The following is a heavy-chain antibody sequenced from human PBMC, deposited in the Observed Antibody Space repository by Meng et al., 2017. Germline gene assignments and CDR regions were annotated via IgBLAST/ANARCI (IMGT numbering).Heavy chain of an antibody. J-gene: IGHJ4*02. V-gene: IGHV3-9*01. Sequence: SPKIPCAAPGFTFDDYAMHRVWQAPGKGLEWVSGISWNSGSIGYADSVKGRFTISRDNAKNSLYLQRNSLRAENTTLYYCAKSVGESYYSRVGYWGQGTLVTVSS. D-gene: IGHD1-26*01. CDR2: ISWNSGSI. CDR1: GFTFDDYA. CDR3: AKSVGESYYSRVGY.